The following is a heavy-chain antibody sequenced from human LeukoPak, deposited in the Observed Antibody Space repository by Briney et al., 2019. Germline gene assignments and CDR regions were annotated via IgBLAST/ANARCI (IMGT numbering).Heavy chain of an antibody. Sequence: PSETLSLTCTVSGGSISSGGYYWSWIRQHPGKGLEWIGYIYYSGSTYYNPTLKSRVTISVDTSKNQFSLKLSSVTAADTAVYYCAREHDSSGYNHWGQGTLVTVSS. CDR2: IYYSGST. J-gene: IGHJ5*02. D-gene: IGHD3-22*01. V-gene: IGHV4-31*03. CDR3: AREHDSSGYNH. CDR1: GGSISSGGYY.